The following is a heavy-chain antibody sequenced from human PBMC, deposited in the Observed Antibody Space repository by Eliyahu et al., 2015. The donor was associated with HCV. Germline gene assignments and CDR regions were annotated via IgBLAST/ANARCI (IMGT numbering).Heavy chain of an antibody. CDR3: TRDRVTMIVVANPLFDY. CDR2: IRSKAYGGTT. J-gene: IGHJ4*02. D-gene: IGHD3-22*01. V-gene: IGHV3-49*05. Sequence: EVQLVESGGGLVKPGRSLRLSCTASGFTFGDYAXSWFRQAPGKGREWVGFIRSKAYGGTTEYAASVKGRFTISRDDSKSIAYLQMNSLKTEDTAVYYCTRDRVTMIVVANPLFDYWGQGTLVTVSS. CDR1: GFTFGDYA.